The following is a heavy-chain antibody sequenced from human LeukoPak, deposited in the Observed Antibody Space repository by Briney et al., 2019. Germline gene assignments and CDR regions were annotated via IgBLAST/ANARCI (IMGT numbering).Heavy chain of an antibody. CDR3: AREGYCSGGSCYEQEGYMDV. D-gene: IGHD2-15*01. V-gene: IGHV1-69*04. CDR2: IIPILGIA. J-gene: IGHJ6*03. CDR1: GGTFSSYT. Sequence: SVKVSCKASGGTFSSYTISWVRQAPGQGLEWMERIIPILGIANYAQKFQGRVTITADKSTSTAYMELSSLRSEDTAVYYCAREGYCSGGSCYEQEGYMDVWGKGTTVTVSS.